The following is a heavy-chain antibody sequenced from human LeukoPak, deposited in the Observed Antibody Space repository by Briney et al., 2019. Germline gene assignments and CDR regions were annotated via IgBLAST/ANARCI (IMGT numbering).Heavy chain of an antibody. CDR3: AILPGYSSGWYEVNY. J-gene: IGHJ4*02. CDR1: GFTFSSYA. CDR2: ISGSGGST. Sequence: GSLRLSCAASGFTFSSYAMSWVRQAPGKGLEWVSGISGSGGSTYYADSVKGRFTISRDNSRNTLYLQMNSPRAEDTAAYYCAILPGYSSGWYEVNYWGQGTLVTVSS. V-gene: IGHV3-23*01. D-gene: IGHD6-13*01.